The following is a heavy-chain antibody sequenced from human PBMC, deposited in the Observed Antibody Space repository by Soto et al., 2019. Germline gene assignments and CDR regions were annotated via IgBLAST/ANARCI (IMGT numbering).Heavy chain of an antibody. CDR2: ISSSGSII. V-gene: IGHV3-11*04. D-gene: IGHD2-2*02. CDR1: GFTFSDYY. J-gene: IGHJ4*02. Sequence: PGGSLRLSCAASGFTFSDYYMSWIRQAPGKGLEWVSYISSSGSIIYYADSVKGRFTISKDNSKNTLYLQMNSLRPEDTAVYYCAKSPNFYCSSPNCYKYYFDHWGQGTRVTVSS. CDR3: AKSPNFYCSSPNCYKYYFDH.